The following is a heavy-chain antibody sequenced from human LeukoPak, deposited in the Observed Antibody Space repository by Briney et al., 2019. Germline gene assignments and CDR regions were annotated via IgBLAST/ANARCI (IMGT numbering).Heavy chain of an antibody. D-gene: IGHD2-2*02. CDR3: ASLDIVVVPAAIPRDY. CDR1: GFTFSSYS. J-gene: IGHJ4*02. CDR2: ISSSSSTI. Sequence: GGSLRLFCAASGFTFSSYSMNWVRQAPGKGLEWVSYISSSSSTIYYADSVKGRFTISRDNAKNSLYLQMNSLRAEDTAVYYCASLDIVVVPAAIPRDYWGQGTLVTVSS. V-gene: IGHV3-48*01.